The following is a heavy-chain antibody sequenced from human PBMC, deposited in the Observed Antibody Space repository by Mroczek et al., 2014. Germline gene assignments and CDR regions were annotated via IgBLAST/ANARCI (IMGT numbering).Heavy chain of an antibody. J-gene: IGHJ3*02. CDR1: GGSISSYY. Sequence: QVQLVESGPGLVKPSETLSLTCTVSGGSISSYYWSWIRQPPGKGLEWIGYIYYSGSTNYNPSLKSRVTISVDTSKNQFSLKLSSVTAADTAVYYCAREKRKGAFDIWGQGTMVTVSS. D-gene: IGHD1-1*01. CDR3: AREKRKGAFDI. V-gene: IGHV4-59*01. CDR2: IYYSGST.